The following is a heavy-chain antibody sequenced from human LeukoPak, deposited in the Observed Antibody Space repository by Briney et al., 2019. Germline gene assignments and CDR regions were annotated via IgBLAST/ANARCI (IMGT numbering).Heavy chain of an antibody. V-gene: IGHV3-23*01. Sequence: GGSLRLSCAASGFTFSNYGMHWVRQAPGKGLEWVSAISGSGGSTYYADSVKGRFTISRDNSKNTLYLQMNSLRAEDTAVYYCAKDSRPYCSSTSCYYVYWGQGTLVTVSS. CDR1: GFTFSNYG. CDR2: ISGSGGST. J-gene: IGHJ4*02. D-gene: IGHD2-2*01. CDR3: AKDSRPYCSSTSCYYVY.